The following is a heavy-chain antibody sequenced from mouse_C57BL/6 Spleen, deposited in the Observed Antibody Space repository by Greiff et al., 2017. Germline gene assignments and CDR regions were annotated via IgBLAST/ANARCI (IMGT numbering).Heavy chain of an antibody. J-gene: IGHJ3*01. CDR3: ANYYGKGWFAY. V-gene: IGHV1-9*01. Sequence: QVQLKESGAELMKPGASVKLSCKATGYTFTGYWIEWVKQRPGHGLEWIGAILPGSGSTNYNGKFKGKATFTADTSSNTAYMQLSSLTTEDSAIYYCANYYGKGWFAYWGQGTLVTVSA. D-gene: IGHD1-1*01. CDR2: ILPGSGST. CDR1: GYTFTGYW.